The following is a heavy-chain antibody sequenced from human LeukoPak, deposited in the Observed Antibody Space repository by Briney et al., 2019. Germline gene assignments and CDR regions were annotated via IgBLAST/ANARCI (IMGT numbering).Heavy chain of an antibody. V-gene: IGHV1-46*01. J-gene: IGHJ6*03. D-gene: IGHD1-26*01. CDR1: GCTFTSYY. CDR2: MNPSGGST. Sequence: GASVKVSCKASGCTFTSYYMHWVRQAPGQGLEWMAIMNPSGGSTTYAQKFQGRVTMTRDMSTSTVHMELSSLRSEDTAVYYCARGGAYYMDVWGKGTTVTVSS. CDR3: ARGGAYYMDV.